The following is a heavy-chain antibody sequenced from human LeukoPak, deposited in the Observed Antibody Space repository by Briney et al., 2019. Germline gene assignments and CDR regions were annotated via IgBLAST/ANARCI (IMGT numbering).Heavy chain of an antibody. CDR3: ARDEQWLVPYY. V-gene: IGHV4-39*02. CDR1: GGSISSSSYY. Sequence: SETLSLTCTVSGGSISSSSYYWGWIRQPPGKGLEWIGSIYYSGSTYYNPSLKSRVTISVDTSKNQFSLKLSSVTAANTAVYYCARDEQWLVPYYWGQGALVTVSS. D-gene: IGHD6-19*01. J-gene: IGHJ4*02. CDR2: IYYSGST.